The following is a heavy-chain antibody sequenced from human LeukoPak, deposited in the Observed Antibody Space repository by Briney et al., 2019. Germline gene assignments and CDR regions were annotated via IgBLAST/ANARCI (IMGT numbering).Heavy chain of an antibody. CDR3: ARPAIASGSIFDY. CDR1: GFLLTTNGPG. D-gene: IGHD3-10*01. CDR2: SFWEYEQ. Sequence: ESGPTLLKPTQTLTLTSTISGFLLTTNGPGVGWIRQRTGNALEWLARSFWEYEQRYSPSLKSRLTITKDPSKNQVVLTMTNMDPADTGTYYCARPAIASGSIFDYWGQGTLLTVSS. V-gene: IGHV2-5*02. J-gene: IGHJ4*02.